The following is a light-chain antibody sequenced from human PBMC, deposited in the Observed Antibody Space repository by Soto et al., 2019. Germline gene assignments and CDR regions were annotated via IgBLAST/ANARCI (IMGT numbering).Light chain of an antibody. CDR3: QQYGSSPWT. V-gene: IGKV3-20*01. Sequence: EFVLTQSPGTLSLSPGERATLSCRASQTVRNNYLAWYHQKPGQAPRLLIYDASSRATGIPDRFSGGGSGTDFTLTSSSLQPEDFAVYYCQQYGSSPWTFGQGTKVDIK. CDR2: DAS. CDR1: QTVRNNY. J-gene: IGKJ1*01.